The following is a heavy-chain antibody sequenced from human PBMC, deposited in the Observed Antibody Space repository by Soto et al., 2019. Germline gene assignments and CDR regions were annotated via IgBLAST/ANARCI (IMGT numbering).Heavy chain of an antibody. D-gene: IGHD1-1*01. Sequence: QVQLQQWGAGLLKPSETLSLTCAVYGGSFSGYYWSWIRQPPGKGLEWIGEINHSGSTNYNPSLKSRVTISVDTSKNQISLKLSAVTAADTAVYYCARVLSRSPRWLHNRKVGEFDYWGQGTLVTVSS. CDR3: ARVLSRSPRWLHNRKVGEFDY. J-gene: IGHJ4*02. CDR1: GGSFSGYY. V-gene: IGHV4-34*01. CDR2: INHSGST.